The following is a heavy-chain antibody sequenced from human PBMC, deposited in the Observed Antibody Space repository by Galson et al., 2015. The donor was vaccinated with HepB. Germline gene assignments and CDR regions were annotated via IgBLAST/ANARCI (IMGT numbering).Heavy chain of an antibody. J-gene: IGHJ5*01. CDR2: ISHYGRT. D-gene: IGHD3-16*01. CDR3: AGAKDRMIGFGGLIDS. CDR1: GGSLSGFS. Sequence: ETLSLTCTVSGGSLSGFSWSWIRQTPGKGLEWLGEISHYGRTNYNPSLESRVTISVDTSRSQFSLRLSSATAADTAVYYCAGAKDRMIGFGGLIDSWGHGALVTVSS. V-gene: IGHV4-34*01.